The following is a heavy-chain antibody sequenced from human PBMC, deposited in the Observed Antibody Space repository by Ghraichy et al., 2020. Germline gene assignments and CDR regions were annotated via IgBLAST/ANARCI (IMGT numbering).Heavy chain of an antibody. CDR2: LSSKGHFL. J-gene: IGHJ4*02. D-gene: IGHD3-22*01. CDR3: ARERLYFYDGSGHYYFDC. CDR1: GFTFSSYS. V-gene: IGHV3-21*01. Sequence: GDSLNISCAASGFTFSSYSMHWVRQAPGKGLEWVSSLSSKGHFLYYADSVNGRFTISRDNAKNSLYLQLNSLTAEDSAVYYCARERLYFYDGSGHYYFDCWGQGTLVTVSS.